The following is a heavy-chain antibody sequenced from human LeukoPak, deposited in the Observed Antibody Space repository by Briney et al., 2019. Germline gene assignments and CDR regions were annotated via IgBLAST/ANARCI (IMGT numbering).Heavy chain of an antibody. CDR2: IYYSGST. CDR3: AGDSCSSTSCYTASWFDP. CDR1: GGSISSSSYY. V-gene: IGHV4-39*07. Sequence: SETLSLTCTVSGGSISSSSYYWGWIRQPPGKGLEWIGSIYYSGSTYYNPSLKSRVTISVDTSKNQFSLKLSSVTAADTAVYYCAGDSCSSTSCYTASWFDPWGQGTLVTVSS. J-gene: IGHJ5*02. D-gene: IGHD2-2*02.